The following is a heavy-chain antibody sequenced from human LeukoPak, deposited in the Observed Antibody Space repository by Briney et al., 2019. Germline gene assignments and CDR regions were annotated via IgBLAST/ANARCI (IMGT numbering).Heavy chain of an antibody. CDR1: GGSFSGYY. CDR2: IYYSGST. CDR3: ARRVAVAALDAFDI. V-gene: IGHV4-34*01. J-gene: IGHJ3*02. D-gene: IGHD6-19*01. Sequence: SETLSLTCAVYGGSFSGYYWSWIRQPPGKGLEWIGSIYYSGSTYYNPSLKSRVTISVDTSKNQFSLKLSSVTAADTAVYYCARRVAVAALDAFDIWGQGTMVTVSS.